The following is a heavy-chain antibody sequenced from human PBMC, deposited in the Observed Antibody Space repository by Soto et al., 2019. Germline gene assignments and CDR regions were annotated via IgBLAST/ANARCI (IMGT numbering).Heavy chain of an antibody. Sequence: SETLSLTCTVSGGSISSGDYYWSWIRQPPGKGLEWIGYIYYSGSTYYNPSLKSRVTISVDTSKNQFSLKLRSVTAADTAVYYCAREVGATYNWFDPWGQGTLVTVSS. V-gene: IGHV4-30-4*01. CDR3: AREVGATYNWFDP. J-gene: IGHJ5*02. D-gene: IGHD1-26*01. CDR1: GGSISSGDYY. CDR2: IYYSGST.